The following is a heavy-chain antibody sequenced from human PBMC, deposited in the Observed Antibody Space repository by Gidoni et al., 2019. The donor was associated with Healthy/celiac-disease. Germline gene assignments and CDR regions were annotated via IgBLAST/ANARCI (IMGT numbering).Heavy chain of an antibody. Sequence: EVQLVESGGGLVQPGGSLKLSCAASGFTFSGSALPWVRKASGKGLEWVGRIRSKANSYATAYAASVKGRFTISRDDSKNTAYLQMNSLKTEDTAVYYCTRLVRGIAVAGTDAFDIWGQGTMVTVSS. CDR3: TRLVRGIAVAGTDAFDI. V-gene: IGHV3-73*02. J-gene: IGHJ3*02. CDR1: GFTFSGSA. CDR2: IRSKANSYAT. D-gene: IGHD6-19*01.